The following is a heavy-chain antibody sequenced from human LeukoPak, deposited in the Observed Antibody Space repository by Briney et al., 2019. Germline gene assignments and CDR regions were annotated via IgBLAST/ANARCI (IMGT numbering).Heavy chain of an antibody. J-gene: IGHJ4*02. CDR1: GFSFSSYW. CDR2: IKQDGSER. CDR3: ARGHSGGNGFSY. V-gene: IGHV3-7*04. D-gene: IGHD2-15*01. Sequence: PGGSLRVSCAASGFSFSSYWMSWVHQAPGKWLEWVANIKQDGSERYYVDSVKGRFTISRDNAKNSLYLQMNSLRAVDTAVYYCARGHSGGNGFSYWGLGTLVTVSS.